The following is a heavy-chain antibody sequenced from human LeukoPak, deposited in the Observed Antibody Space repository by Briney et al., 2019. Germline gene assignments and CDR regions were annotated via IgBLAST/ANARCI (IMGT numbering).Heavy chain of an antibody. J-gene: IGHJ4*02. D-gene: IGHD5-12*01. CDR2: VYYSGST. V-gene: IGHV4-39*07. CDR1: GGSISSSSYY. CDR3: MRGGIGYDSDY. Sequence: SETLSLTCTVSGGSISSSSYYWGWIRQPPGKGLEWIGSVYYSGSTYYNPSLKSRVTISVDTSKNQFSLKLSSVTAADTAVYYCMRGGIGYDSDYWGQGHLVTVSS.